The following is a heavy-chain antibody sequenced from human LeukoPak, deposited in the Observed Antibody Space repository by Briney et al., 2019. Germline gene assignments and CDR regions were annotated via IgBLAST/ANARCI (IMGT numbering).Heavy chain of an antibody. CDR3: ARGVIWGSPDY. CDR2: INHSGST. J-gene: IGHJ4*02. Sequence: SETLSLTRAVYGGSFSGYYWSWIRQPPGKGLEWIGEINHSGSTNYNPSLKSRVTISVDTSKNQFSLKLSSVTAADTAVYYCARGVIWGSPDYWGQGTLVTVSS. CDR1: GGSFSGYY. D-gene: IGHD3-16*01. V-gene: IGHV4-34*01.